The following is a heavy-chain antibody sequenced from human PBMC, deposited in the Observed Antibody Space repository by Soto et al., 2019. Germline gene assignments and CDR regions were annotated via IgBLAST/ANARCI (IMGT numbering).Heavy chain of an antibody. CDR1: GYSFTDFW. D-gene: IGHD2-15*01. Sequence: GESLKISCKGVGYSFTDFWITWVRQVPGKGLEWMGKIDPPDSYTNYSPSFQGHVTMSVDKSINTAYLQWSSLKASDTAIYYCARRGYHVSLGYYYAMDVWGQGXTVTVSS. CDR3: ARRGYHVSLGYYYAMDV. CDR2: IDPPDSYT. V-gene: IGHV5-10-1*01. J-gene: IGHJ6*02.